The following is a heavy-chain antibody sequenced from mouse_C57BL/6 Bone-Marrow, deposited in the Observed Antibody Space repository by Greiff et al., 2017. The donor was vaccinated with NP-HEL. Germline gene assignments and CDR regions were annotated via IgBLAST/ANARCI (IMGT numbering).Heavy chain of an antibody. V-gene: IGHV6-3*01. Sequence: EVMLVESGGGLVQPGGSMKLSCVASGFTFSNYWMNWVRQSPEKGLEWVAQIRLKSDNYATLYAESVKGRFTISRDDSKSSVYLQMNNLRAEDTGIYYCTGQTGTYFDYWGQGTTLTVSS. J-gene: IGHJ2*01. D-gene: IGHD4-1*01. CDR1: GFTFSNYW. CDR2: IRLKSDNYAT. CDR3: TGQTGTYFDY.